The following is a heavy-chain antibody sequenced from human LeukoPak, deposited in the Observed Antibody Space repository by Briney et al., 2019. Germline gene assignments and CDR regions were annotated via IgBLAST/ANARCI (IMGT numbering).Heavy chain of an antibody. CDR1: GFTFSSYS. Sequence: PGGCLRLSCAASGFTFSSYSMNSVRQAPGKGLEWVSSISSSSSYIYYADSVKGRFTISRDNAKNSLYLQMNSLRAEDTAVYYCARDTLMVRGVTRYWGQGTLVTVSS. V-gene: IGHV3-21*01. CDR3: ARDTLMVRGVTRY. D-gene: IGHD3-10*01. CDR2: ISSSSSYI. J-gene: IGHJ4*02.